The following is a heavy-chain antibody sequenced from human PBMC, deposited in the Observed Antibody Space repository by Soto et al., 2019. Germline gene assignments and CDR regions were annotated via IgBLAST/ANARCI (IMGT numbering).Heavy chain of an antibody. D-gene: IGHD3-22*01. J-gene: IGHJ6*04. CDR2: IQSGGST. CDR1: GFSVSSKY. CDR3: TRDDVNCNSSRCYRVPMDV. Sequence: EVQLVESGGGLVQPGGSLRLSCAASGFSVSSKYMSWVRQAPGKGLEWVSLIQSGGSTYYAGSVKGRFTISRDNSENTLFLQMNSLRVEDTAVYYCTRDDVNCNSSRCYRVPMDVWDKGTTVTVSA. V-gene: IGHV3-66*01.